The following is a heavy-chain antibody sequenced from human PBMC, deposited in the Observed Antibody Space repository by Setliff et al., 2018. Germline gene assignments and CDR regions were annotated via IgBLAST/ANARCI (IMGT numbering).Heavy chain of an antibody. Sequence: TLSLTCAVYGGSFSGYYWSWIRQPPGKGLEWIGEINHRGSTNYNPSLKSRVTISVDTSKNQFSLKLSSVTAADTAVYYCARGYGYSSGWYRVYFDYWGQGTLVTVSS. J-gene: IGHJ4*02. CDR3: ARGYGYSSGWYRVYFDY. V-gene: IGHV4-34*01. D-gene: IGHD6-19*01. CDR1: GGSFSGYY. CDR2: INHRGST.